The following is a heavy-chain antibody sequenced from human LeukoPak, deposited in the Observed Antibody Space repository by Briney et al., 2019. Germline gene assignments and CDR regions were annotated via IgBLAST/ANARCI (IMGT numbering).Heavy chain of an antibody. J-gene: IGHJ4*02. CDR2: IYYSGST. CDR1: GGSISSYY. D-gene: IGHD5-24*01. V-gene: IGHV4-59*01. Sequence: SETLSLTCTVSGGSISSYYWSWIRQPPGKGLEWIGYIYYSGSTNYNPSLKSRVTISVDTSKNQFSLKLSSVTAADTAVYYCARSDVEGNPGNIDYWGQGTLVTVSS. CDR3: ARSDVEGNPGNIDY.